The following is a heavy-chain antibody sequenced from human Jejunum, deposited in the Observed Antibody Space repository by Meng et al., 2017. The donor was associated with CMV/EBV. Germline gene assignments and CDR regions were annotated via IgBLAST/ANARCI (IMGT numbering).Heavy chain of an antibody. CDR1: GGSIRSYY. CDR2: IYYSGIT. CDR3: ARARVPAAPNYDY. Sequence: GSGGSIRSYYWSWIRQPPGKGLEWVGYIYYSGITNYNPSLKSRVTISVDTSKNQFSLKLTSVTAADTAVYYCARARVPAAPNYDYWGQGTLVTVSS. V-gene: IGHV4-59*01. D-gene: IGHD2-2*01. J-gene: IGHJ4*02.